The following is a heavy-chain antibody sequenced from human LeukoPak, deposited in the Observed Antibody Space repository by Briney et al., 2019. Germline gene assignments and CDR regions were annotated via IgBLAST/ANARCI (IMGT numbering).Heavy chain of an antibody. CDR1: GFTFSSYA. CDR3: AKLCSGGSCYWNY. D-gene: IGHD2-15*01. Sequence: PGGSLRLSCAAAGFTFSSYAMSWVRQAPGKGLEWVSHISASGRTTDYADSVKGRFTISRDNSENTVYLQMNSLRAEDTAVYYCAKLCSGGSCYWNYWGQGTLVTVSS. J-gene: IGHJ4*02. V-gene: IGHV3-23*01. CDR2: ISASGRTT.